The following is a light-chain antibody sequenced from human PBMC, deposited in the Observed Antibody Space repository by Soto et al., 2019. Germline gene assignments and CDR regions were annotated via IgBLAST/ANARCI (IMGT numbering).Light chain of an antibody. J-gene: IGKJ1*01. CDR3: QQYGSSPRT. Sequence: EIVLTQSPGTLSLSPGERATLSCKASQSVHSSDLAWYQERPGQAPRLLIYATSNRATGIPDRFSGSGSGTDFTLTISRLEPEDFAVYYCQQYGSSPRTFGQGTKMEIK. CDR2: ATS. CDR1: QSVHSSD. V-gene: IGKV3-20*01.